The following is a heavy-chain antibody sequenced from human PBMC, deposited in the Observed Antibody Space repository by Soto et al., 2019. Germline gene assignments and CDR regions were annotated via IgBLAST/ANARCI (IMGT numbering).Heavy chain of an antibody. Sequence: EVQVLESGGGLVRPGGSRGLSFAASGFTFSDLAMSGFRQAPGKGLGWASSITYNGGSTYYADSVGARFTISRDNSKNALYLQMDSLRAEDTAVYYCAGAGGGVFDYWGQGTLVTVST. CDR3: AGAGGGVFDY. CDR2: ITYNGGST. J-gene: IGHJ4*02. D-gene: IGHD3-16*01. V-gene: IGHV3-23*01. CDR1: GFTFSDLA.